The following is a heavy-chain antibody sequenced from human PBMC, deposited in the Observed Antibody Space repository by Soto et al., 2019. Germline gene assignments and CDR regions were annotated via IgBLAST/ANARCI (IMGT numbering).Heavy chain of an antibody. J-gene: IGHJ6*02. Sequence: ALVKVYWKGAVYALTRHDSDWVRQATGQGLEWMGWMNPNSGNTGYAQKFQGRVTMTRNTSISTAYMELSSLRSEETAVYYCARDEGYFDSSGSGVYHYHGVDVWGQGTTVTVSS. V-gene: IGHV1-8*01. CDR2: MNPNSGNT. CDR1: VYALTRHD. D-gene: IGHD3-22*01. CDR3: ARDEGYFDSSGSGVYHYHGVDV.